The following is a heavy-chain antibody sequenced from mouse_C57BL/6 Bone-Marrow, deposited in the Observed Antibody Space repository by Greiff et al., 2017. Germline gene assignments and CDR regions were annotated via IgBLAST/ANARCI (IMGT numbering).Heavy chain of an antibody. J-gene: IGHJ3*01. V-gene: IGHV1-74*01. D-gene: IGHD3-2*02. Sequence: QVQLQQPGAELVKPGASVKVSCKASGYTFTSYWMHWVQQRPGQGLEWIGRIHPSDSDTNYNQKFKGKATLTVDKSSSTAYMQLSSLTSEDSAVYYCARQLRLPTWFAYWGQGTLVTVSA. CDR1: GYTFTSYW. CDR3: ARQLRLPTWFAY. CDR2: IHPSDSDT.